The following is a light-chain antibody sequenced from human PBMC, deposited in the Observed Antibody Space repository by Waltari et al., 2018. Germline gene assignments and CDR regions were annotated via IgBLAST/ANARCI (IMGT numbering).Light chain of an antibody. CDR1: NSNRGGNP. J-gene: IGLJ2*01. CDR3: AAWDDSLNAYL. V-gene: IGLV1-44*01. Sequence: QSVLTQPPSASGTPGQRVTITFSGRNSNRGGNPVTWYQQPPGAAPKLLIYSRSQRPSGVPDRFSGSKSGTSASLAISGLQSEDEADYYCAAWDDSLNAYLFGGGTKLTVL. CDR2: SRS.